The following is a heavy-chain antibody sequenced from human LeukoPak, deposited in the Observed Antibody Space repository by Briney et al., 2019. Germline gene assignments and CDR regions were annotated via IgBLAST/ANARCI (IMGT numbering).Heavy chain of an antibody. CDR3: ARFVVVAAYYYYYGMDA. CDR2: ISSSSSYI. V-gene: IGHV3-21*01. D-gene: IGHD2-15*01. CDR1: GFTFSSYS. Sequence: GGSLRLSCAASGFTFSSYSMNWVRQAPGKGLEWVSSISSSSSYIYYADSVKGRFTISRGNAKNSLYLQMNSLRAEDTAVYYCARFVVVAAYYYYYGMDAWGQGTTVTVSS. J-gene: IGHJ6*02.